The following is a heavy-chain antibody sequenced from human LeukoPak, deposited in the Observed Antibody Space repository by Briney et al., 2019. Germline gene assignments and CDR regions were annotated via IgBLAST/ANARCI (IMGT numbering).Heavy chain of an antibody. CDR1: GYTFTGYY. Sequence: ASVKVSCKAFGYTFTGYYMHWVRQAPGQGLEWMGWINPNSGGTNYAQKFQGRVTMTRDTSISTAYMELSRLRSDDTAVYYCARDSSYGYSYYFDYWGQGTLVTVSS. D-gene: IGHD5-18*01. J-gene: IGHJ4*02. CDR2: INPNSGGT. CDR3: ARDSSYGYSYYFDY. V-gene: IGHV1-2*02.